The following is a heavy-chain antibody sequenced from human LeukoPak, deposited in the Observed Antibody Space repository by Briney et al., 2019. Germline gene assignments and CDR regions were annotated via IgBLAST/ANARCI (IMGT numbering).Heavy chain of an antibody. CDR2: IKPDGSET. V-gene: IGHV3-7*01. D-gene: IGHD6-19*01. J-gene: IGHJ5*01. CDR3: ATAVSVAGDS. CDR1: GFIFSTNR. Sequence: GGSLRLSCAASGFIFSTNRMSWFRQAPGKGLEWVAHIKPDGSETYYVDSVKGRFTISRDNAKNSLYLQMYSLRADDTAVYYCATAVSVAGDSWGQGTLVTVSS.